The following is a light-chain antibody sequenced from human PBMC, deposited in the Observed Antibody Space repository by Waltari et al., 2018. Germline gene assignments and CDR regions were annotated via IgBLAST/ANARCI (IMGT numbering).Light chain of an antibody. Sequence: DILMTQSPDYLAVSLGESATTNCQSLQTVLYRSNNTNYVAWYQKKPGQPPKSLIYWASTRVSGVPDRFSGRGSGADFTLTISSLQPGGVAVYYCQQYYNTPQTFGQGTEVEIK. CDR1: QTVLYRSNNTNY. V-gene: IGKV4-1*01. J-gene: IGKJ1*01. CDR2: WAS. CDR3: QQYYNTPQT.